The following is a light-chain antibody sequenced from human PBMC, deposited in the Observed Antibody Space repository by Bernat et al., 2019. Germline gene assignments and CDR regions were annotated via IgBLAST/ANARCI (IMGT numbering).Light chain of an antibody. CDR1: QSISSS. CDR3: QQSYSAPIT. J-gene: IGKJ5*01. CDR2: AAS. Sequence: DIQMTQSPSSLSASVGDRVTITCRASQSISSSLNWYQQKPGKAPKLLIYAASNLQGGVPSRFSGSCSGTDFTLTISSLQPEDFATYYCQQSYSAPITFGQGTRLEIK. V-gene: IGKV1-39*01.